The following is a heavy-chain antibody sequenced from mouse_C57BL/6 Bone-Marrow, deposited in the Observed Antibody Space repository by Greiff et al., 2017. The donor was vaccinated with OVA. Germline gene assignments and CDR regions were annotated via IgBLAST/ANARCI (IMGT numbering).Heavy chain of an antibody. J-gene: IGHJ4*01. D-gene: IGHD1-1*01. V-gene: IGHV1-59*01. CDR3: ARKGLITTVVAPNAMDY. CDR2: IDPSDSYT. CDR1: GYTFTSYW. Sequence: VQLQQPGAELVRPGTSVKLSCKASGYTFTSYWMHWVKQRPGQGLEWIGVIDPSDSYTNYNQKFKGKATLTVDTSSSTAYMQLSSLTSEDSAVYYCARKGLITTVVAPNAMDYWGQGTSVTVSS.